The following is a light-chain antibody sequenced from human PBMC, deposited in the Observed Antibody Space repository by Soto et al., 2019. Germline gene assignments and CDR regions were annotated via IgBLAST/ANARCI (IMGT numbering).Light chain of an antibody. J-gene: IGKJ1*01. CDR1: QGVSAN. V-gene: IGKV3-15*01. CDR3: QQYNNWPRT. CDR2: GAS. Sequence: EIVMTQSPATLSVSPGKRATLSCRASQGVSANLGWYQQKPGQAPRLLIYGASTRATGIPARFSGSGSETEFTLTISSLQSEDFAVYYCQQYNNWPRTFGQGTKVEIK.